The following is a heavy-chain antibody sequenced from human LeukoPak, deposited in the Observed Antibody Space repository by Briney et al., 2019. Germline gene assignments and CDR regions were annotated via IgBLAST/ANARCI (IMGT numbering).Heavy chain of an antibody. CDR2: IYYSGST. Sequence: SETLSLTCTVSGGSFSSGDYYWSWIRQPPGKGLEWIGYIYYSGSTYYSPSLKSRVTISVDTSKNQFSLKLRSVPAADTAVYYCARDLSAAAGSGHWFDPWGQGTLVTVSS. J-gene: IGHJ5*02. V-gene: IGHV4-30-4*01. CDR3: ARDLSAAAGSGHWFDP. CDR1: GGSFSSGDYY. D-gene: IGHD6-13*01.